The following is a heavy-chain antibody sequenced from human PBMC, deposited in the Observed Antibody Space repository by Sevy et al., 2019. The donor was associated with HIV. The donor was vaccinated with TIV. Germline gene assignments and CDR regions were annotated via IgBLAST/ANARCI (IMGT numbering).Heavy chain of an antibody. CDR2: ISAHTGDT. J-gene: IGHJ3*02. V-gene: IGHV1-18*04. CDR3: VRDVHHLPAAGLPRDSFDI. Sequence: ASVKVSCKASDYTFTSYGMSWVRQAPGQGLEWMGWISAHTGDTNYGQKFQGRVTLTTDTSTNTAYMDLRSLRFDDTGVYYCVRDVHHLPAAGLPRDSFDIWGQGTMVTVSS. D-gene: IGHD6-13*01. CDR1: DYTFTSYG.